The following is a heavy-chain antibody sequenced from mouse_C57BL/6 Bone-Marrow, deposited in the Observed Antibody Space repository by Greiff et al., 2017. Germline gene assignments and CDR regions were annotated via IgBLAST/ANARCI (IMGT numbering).Heavy chain of an antibody. CDR2: SNPNYGTT. Sequence: QPKQSGPELVKPGASVKISCKASGYSFTDYNMNWVKQSNGKSLEWIGVSNPNYGTTSYNQKFKGKATLTVDQSSSTAYMQLNSLTSEDSAVYYCARECYYGSSPDYWGQGTTLTVSS. V-gene: IGHV1-39*01. CDR1: GYSFTDYN. CDR3: ARECYYGSSPDY. J-gene: IGHJ2*01. D-gene: IGHD1-1*01.